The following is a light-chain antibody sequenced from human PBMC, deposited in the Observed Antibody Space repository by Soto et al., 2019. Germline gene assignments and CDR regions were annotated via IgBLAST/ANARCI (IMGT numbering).Light chain of an antibody. CDR3: CSYSGSSTYV. V-gene: IGLV2-23*02. CDR2: EVS. Sequence: QSALTQPASVSGSPGQSITISCTGTSSDVGSYNLVSWYQQHPGQAPKLMIYEVSKRPSGVSNRFSGSKSGNTASLTISGLQAEDEADYYGCSYSGSSTYVFGTGTKLTVL. J-gene: IGLJ1*01. CDR1: SSDVGSYNL.